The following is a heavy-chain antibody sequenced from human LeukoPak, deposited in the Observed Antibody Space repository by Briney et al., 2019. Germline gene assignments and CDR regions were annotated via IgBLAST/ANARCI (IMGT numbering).Heavy chain of an antibody. CDR3: ARAAYSEDKDDYDFWSGYFLDY. Sequence: PSQTLSLTCTVSGGSISSGSYYWSWIRQPAGKGLEWIGRIYTSGSTNYNPSLKRRVTISIDTSKNQFSLKLSSVTAADTAVYYCARAAYSEDKDDYDFWSGYFLDYWGQGTLVTVSS. V-gene: IGHV4-61*02. J-gene: IGHJ4*02. CDR1: GGSISSGSYY. D-gene: IGHD3-3*01. CDR2: IYTSGST.